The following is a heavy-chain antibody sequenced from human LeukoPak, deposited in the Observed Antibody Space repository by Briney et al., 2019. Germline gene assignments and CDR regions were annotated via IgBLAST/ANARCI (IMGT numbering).Heavy chain of an antibody. V-gene: IGHV1-18*01. Sequence: ASVKVSCKASGYTFTSYGISWVRQAPGQGLEWMGWISAYNGNTNYAQKLQGRVTMTTDTSTSTAYMELRSLRSEDTAVYYCASWPLAAAGTSPFDYWGQGTLVTVSS. CDR2: ISAYNGNT. J-gene: IGHJ4*02. CDR1: GYTFTSYG. CDR3: ASWPLAAAGTSPFDY. D-gene: IGHD6-13*01.